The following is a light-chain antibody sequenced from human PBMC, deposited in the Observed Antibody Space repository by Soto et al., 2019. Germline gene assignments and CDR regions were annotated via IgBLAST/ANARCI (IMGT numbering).Light chain of an antibody. CDR3: SSYTGSNIRCV. Sequence: QSALTQPASVSGSPGQSITISCTGTSNDVGGYNYVSWYQHHPGKAPKLMIYEVSDRPSGVSNRFSGSKSGNMASLTISGLQAEEEADYYCSSYTGSNIRCVLGTAKKVTVX. V-gene: IGLV2-14*01. J-gene: IGLJ1*01. CDR2: EVS. CDR1: SNDVGGYNY.